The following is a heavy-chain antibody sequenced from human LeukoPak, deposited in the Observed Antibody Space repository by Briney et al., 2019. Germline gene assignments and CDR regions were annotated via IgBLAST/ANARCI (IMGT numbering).Heavy chain of an antibody. J-gene: IGHJ4*02. V-gene: IGHV1-69*05. CDR2: IIPIFGTA. CDR1: GGTFSSYA. Sequence: GASVKVSCEASGGTFSSYAISWVRQAPGQGLEWMGRIIPIFGTANYAQKFQGRVTITTGESTSTAYMELSSLRSEDTAVYYCARDAVTYYYDSSGYFTYFDYWGQGTLVTVSS. D-gene: IGHD3-22*01. CDR3: ARDAVTYYYDSSGYFTYFDY.